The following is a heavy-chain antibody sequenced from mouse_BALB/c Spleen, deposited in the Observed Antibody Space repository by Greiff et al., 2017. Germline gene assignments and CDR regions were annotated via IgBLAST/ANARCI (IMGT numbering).Heavy chain of an antibody. CDR1: GFSLTSYG. CDR2: IWRGGST. V-gene: IGHV2-5-1*01. Sequence: VKLMESGPSLVQPSQSLSITCTVSGFSLTSYGVHWVRQSPGTGLEWLGVIWRGGSTDYNAAFMSRLSITKDNSKSQVFFKMNSLQADDTAIYYCAKGRDNYFDYWGQGTTLTVSS. CDR3: AKGRDNYFDY. J-gene: IGHJ2*01.